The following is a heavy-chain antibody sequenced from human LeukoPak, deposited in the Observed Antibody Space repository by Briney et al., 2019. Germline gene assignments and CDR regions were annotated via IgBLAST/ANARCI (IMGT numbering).Heavy chain of an antibody. D-gene: IGHD4-17*01. J-gene: IGHJ4*02. Sequence: GGSLRLSCAASGFTFSSYSMNWVRQAPGKGLEWVSSISSSSSYIYYANSVKGRFTISRDNAKNSLYLQMNSLRAEDTALYHCARGPDYGDFFFDYWGQGTRVTVSS. CDR1: GFTFSSYS. CDR2: ISSSSSYI. CDR3: ARGPDYGDFFFDY. V-gene: IGHV3-21*04.